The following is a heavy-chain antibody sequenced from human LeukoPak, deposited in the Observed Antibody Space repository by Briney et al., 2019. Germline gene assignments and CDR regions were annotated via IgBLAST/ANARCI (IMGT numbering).Heavy chain of an antibody. CDR2: VSGSGDNT. D-gene: IGHD5-18*01. CDR3: ACTAYYYYYLDV. J-gene: IGHJ6*03. Sequence: GRSLRLPCAASGFTFSSHAMSWVRQAPGEGLEWVSAVSGSGDNTYYADSVKGRFTISRDNSKNTLYLHMSSLRAEDTAVYYCACTAYYYYYLDVWGKGTTVTVSS. CDR1: GFTFSSHA. V-gene: IGHV3-23*01.